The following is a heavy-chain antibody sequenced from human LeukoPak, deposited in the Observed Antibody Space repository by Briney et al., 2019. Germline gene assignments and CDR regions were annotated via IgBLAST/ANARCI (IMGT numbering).Heavy chain of an antibody. D-gene: IGHD3-22*01. CDR3: ARRAQGDSSGYYFALNY. CDR2: IYTGDSDT. J-gene: IGHJ4*02. V-gene: IGHV5-51*01. CDR1: GSSFTSYW. Sequence: PGEALQISSKGSGSSFTSYWSGWGRQMPGKGLEGMGIIYTGDSDTRYSPSFHGQVPISADNSISTAYLQLSSLKASDTAMYYCARRAQGDSSGYYFALNYWGQGTLVTVSS.